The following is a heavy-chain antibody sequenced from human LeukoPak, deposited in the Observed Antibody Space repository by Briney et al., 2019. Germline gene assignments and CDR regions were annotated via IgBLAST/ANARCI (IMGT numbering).Heavy chain of an antibody. J-gene: IGHJ3*02. CDR1: GFTFSRYG. CDR2: IYSGGST. D-gene: IGHD3-22*01. V-gene: IGHV3-66*01. Sequence: GGSLRLSCAASGFTFSRYGMHWVRQAPGQGLEWVSVIYSGGSTSYADSVKGRFTISRDNSKNTLYLQMDSLRAEDTAVYYCARWSAYYYDTSGRIDAFDIWGQGTMVTVSS. CDR3: ARWSAYYYDTSGRIDAFDI.